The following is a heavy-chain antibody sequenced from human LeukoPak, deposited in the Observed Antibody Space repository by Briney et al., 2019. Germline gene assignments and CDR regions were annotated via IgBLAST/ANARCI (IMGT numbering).Heavy chain of an antibody. V-gene: IGHV4-39*01. J-gene: IGHJ4*02. D-gene: IGHD3-3*02. Sequence: SETLSLTCSVSGGSIDTYGYYWGWIHQPPGKGLEWIGSIYYSGTTYYNPSVQSRITVSLDTSKNQVSLNLGSVTAADTAVYYCARLYEAAFRSLSDYWGQGTLVTVSS. CDR1: GGSIDTYGYY. CDR2: IYYSGTT. CDR3: ARLYEAAFRSLSDY.